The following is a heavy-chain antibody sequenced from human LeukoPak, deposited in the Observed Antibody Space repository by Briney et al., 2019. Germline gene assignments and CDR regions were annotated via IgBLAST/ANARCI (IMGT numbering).Heavy chain of an antibody. Sequence: AGGSLRLSCAASGFTVSSNYMSWIRQPPGKGLEWIGEINHSGSTNYNPSLKSRVTISVDTSKNQFSLKLSSVTAADTAVYYCARTPVEMATVPYFDYWGQGTLVTVSS. D-gene: IGHD5-24*01. V-gene: IGHV4-34*01. CDR3: ARTPVEMATVPYFDY. J-gene: IGHJ4*02. CDR2: INHSGST. CDR1: GFTVSSNY.